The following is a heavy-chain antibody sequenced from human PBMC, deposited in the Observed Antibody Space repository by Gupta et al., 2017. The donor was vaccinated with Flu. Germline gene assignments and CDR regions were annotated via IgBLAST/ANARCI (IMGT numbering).Heavy chain of an antibody. Sequence: EVQLVESGGGLVKPGGSLRLSCAASGFTFSSYSMNWVRQAPGKGLEWVSSISSSSSYIYYADSVKGRFTISRDNAKNSLYLQMNSLRAEDTAVYYCARGGDYANWFDPWGQGTLVTVSS. CDR2: ISSSSSYI. V-gene: IGHV3-21*01. CDR1: GFTFSSYS. D-gene: IGHD4-17*01. J-gene: IGHJ5*02. CDR3: ARGGDYANWFDP.